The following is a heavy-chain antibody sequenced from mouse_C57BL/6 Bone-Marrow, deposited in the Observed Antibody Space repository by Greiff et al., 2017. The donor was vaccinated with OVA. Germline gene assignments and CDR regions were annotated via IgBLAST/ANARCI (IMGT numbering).Heavy chain of an antibody. D-gene: IGHD1-1*01. CDR1: GYTFTSYW. J-gene: IGHJ3*01. Sequence: QVQLQQPGAELVKPGASVKLSCKASGYTFTSYWMHWVKQRPGQGLEWIGMINPNSGSTNSHEKLKSKATLTVDKSSSTAYMQLSIRTSEDSAVYYCSRRRGFTTVFAYWGRGPLVTVSA. CDR3: SRRRGFTTVFAY. CDR2: INPNSGST. V-gene: IGHV1-64*01.